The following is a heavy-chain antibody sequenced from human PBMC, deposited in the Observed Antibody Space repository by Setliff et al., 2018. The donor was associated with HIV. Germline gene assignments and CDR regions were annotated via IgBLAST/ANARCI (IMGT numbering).Heavy chain of an antibody. Sequence: SVKVPCKASGYTFTSYAMHWVRQAPGQRLEWKGWINADNGNTKYSQKFQGRVTITRDTSASTAYMELSRLRSEDPALYYCTRVMGATTGFHDYWGQGTLVTVSS. CDR3: TRVMGATTGFHDY. V-gene: IGHV1-3*01. J-gene: IGHJ4*02. CDR1: GYTFTSYA. D-gene: IGHD1-26*01. CDR2: INADNGNT.